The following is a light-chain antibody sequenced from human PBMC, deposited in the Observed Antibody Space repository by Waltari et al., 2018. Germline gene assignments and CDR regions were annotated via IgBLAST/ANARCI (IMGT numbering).Light chain of an antibody. V-gene: IGKV3-20*01. Sequence: EIVLTQSPGTLSLSPGEIATLSCRASQSVSRALAWYQQKPGQALKLRIYGAANRATGIPDWSGGSGSGTDFSLTISSLEPEDFAVYYCQHYLRLPATFGQGTKVEIK. CDR2: GAA. J-gene: IGKJ1*01. CDR3: QHYLRLPAT. CDR1: QSVSRA.